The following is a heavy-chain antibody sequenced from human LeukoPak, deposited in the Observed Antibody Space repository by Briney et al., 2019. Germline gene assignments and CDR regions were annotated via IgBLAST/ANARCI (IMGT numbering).Heavy chain of an antibody. CDR3: VRGGEIGFDS. J-gene: IGHJ5*01. Sequence: GGSLRLSCAASGFTFSRYDMHWVRQATGKGLEWISSIGTGGNTYYIGSVKGRFTISRENAKSSLYLQMDSLRAGDTAVYYCVRGGEIGFDSWGQGTLVTVSS. CDR2: IGTGGNT. V-gene: IGHV3-13*04. D-gene: IGHD3-16*01. CDR1: GFTFSRYD.